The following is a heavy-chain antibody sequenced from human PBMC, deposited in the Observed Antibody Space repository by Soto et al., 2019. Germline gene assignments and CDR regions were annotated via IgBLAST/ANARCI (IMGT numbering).Heavy chain of an antibody. V-gene: IGHV3-11*01. D-gene: IGHD1-26*01. CDR3: ESAHGWGGLILAY. CDR2: ISNSGSIT. CDR1: GFIFSDYY. J-gene: IGHJ4*02. Sequence: QVHLEESGGGLVKPGGSLRLSCTASGFIFSDYYMSWIRQAPGKCLEWVSDISNSGSITHHADSVEGRFTISRYNAKDSLSLPMDSLSPDDAAIYYFESAHGWGGLILAYWGQGTLVTVSS.